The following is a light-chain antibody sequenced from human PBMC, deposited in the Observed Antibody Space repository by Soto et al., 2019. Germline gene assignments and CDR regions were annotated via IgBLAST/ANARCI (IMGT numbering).Light chain of an antibody. CDR2: EVI. V-gene: IGLV2-14*01. CDR3: SSYTSRSTLGV. CDR1: SSDIGGYNY. Sequence: QSALTQPASVSGSPGQSITISCTGISSDIGGYNYVSWYQQHPGRAPKLMIYEVINRPSGVSNRFSGSKSGNTASLIISGLQAEDEADYYCSSYTSRSTLGVFGGGTKLTVL. J-gene: IGLJ2*01.